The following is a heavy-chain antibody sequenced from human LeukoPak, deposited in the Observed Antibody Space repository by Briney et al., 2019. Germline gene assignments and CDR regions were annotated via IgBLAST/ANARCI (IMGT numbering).Heavy chain of an antibody. D-gene: IGHD4-17*01. CDR1: GFTFSGSE. V-gene: IGHV3-30*03. Sequence: SGGSLRLSCAASGFTFSGSEMHWVRQAPGKGLEWVAVISYDGSNKYYADSVKGRFTISRDNSKNTLYLQMNSLRAEDTAVYYCARDSVTTVTSPDYWGQGTLVTVSS. J-gene: IGHJ4*02. CDR3: ARDSVTTVTSPDY. CDR2: ISYDGSNK.